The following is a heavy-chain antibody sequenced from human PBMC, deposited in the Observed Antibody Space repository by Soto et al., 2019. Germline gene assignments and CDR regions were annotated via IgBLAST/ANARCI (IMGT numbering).Heavy chain of an antibody. J-gene: IGHJ6*02. D-gene: IGHD3-10*01. CDR3: ARDRGALGMDV. CDR2: VYYSGGT. V-gene: IGHV4-31*03. CDR1: GDSSSSGGYY. Sequence: SETLSLTCTVSGDSSSSGGYYWSWIRQHPGKGLEWIGYVYYSGGTYYNPSLKSRVTISVDTSKNQFSLKLSSMTAADTAVYYCARDRGALGMDVWGQGTTVTVSS.